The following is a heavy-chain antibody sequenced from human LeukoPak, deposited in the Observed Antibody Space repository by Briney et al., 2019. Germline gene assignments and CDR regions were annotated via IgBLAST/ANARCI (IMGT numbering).Heavy chain of an antibody. Sequence: GGSLRLSCAASGFTFSSYAMSWVRKAPGKGLEWVSAISGSGGSTYYADSVKGRFTISRDNSKNTLYLQMNSLRAEDTAVYYCAKAYSSGWYSGMDVWGQGTTVTVSS. D-gene: IGHD6-19*01. CDR1: GFTFSSYA. V-gene: IGHV3-23*01. CDR2: ISGSGGST. J-gene: IGHJ6*02. CDR3: AKAYSSGWYSGMDV.